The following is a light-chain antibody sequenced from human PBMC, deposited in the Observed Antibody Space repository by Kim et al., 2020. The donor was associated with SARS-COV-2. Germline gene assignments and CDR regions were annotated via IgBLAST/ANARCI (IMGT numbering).Light chain of an antibody. CDR1: QSLVYGDGNTY. J-gene: IGKJ3*01. CDR3: MQGTHWPFT. CDR2: KVS. V-gene: IGKV2-30*01. Sequence: PASIFCRSSQSLVYGDGNTYLNLFHQRPGQSPRRLIYKVSNRDSGVPDRFSSSGSGTDFTLQISRVEAEDVGVYYCMQGTHWPFTFGPGTKVDIK.